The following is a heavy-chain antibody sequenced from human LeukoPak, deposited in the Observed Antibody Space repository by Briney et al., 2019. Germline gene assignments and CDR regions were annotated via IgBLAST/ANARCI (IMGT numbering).Heavy chain of an antibody. J-gene: IGHJ6*03. CDR1: GFTFSSYS. Sequence: PGGSLRLSCAASGFTFSSYSMNWVRQAPGKGLEWVSVIYSGGSTYYADSVKGRFTISRDNSKNTLYLQMNGLRAEDTAVYYCASPRVVVGYYMDVWGKGTTVTVSS. D-gene: IGHD2-15*01. V-gene: IGHV3-66*02. CDR2: IYSGGST. CDR3: ASPRVVVGYYMDV.